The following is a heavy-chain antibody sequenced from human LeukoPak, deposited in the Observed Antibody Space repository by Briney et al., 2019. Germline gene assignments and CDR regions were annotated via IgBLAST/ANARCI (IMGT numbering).Heavy chain of an antibody. D-gene: IGHD6-19*01. J-gene: IGHJ6*02. V-gene: IGHV3-7*01. CDR2: IKQDGSEK. CDR3: ARDLVSSGPYYYYFYGMDV. CDR1: GFTFSSYW. Sequence: PGGSLRLSCAASGFTFSSYWMSWVRQAPGKGLEWVANIKQDGSEKYYVDSVKGRFTISRDNAKNSLYLQMNSLRAEDTAVYYCARDLVSSGPYYYYFYGMDVWGQGTTVTVSS.